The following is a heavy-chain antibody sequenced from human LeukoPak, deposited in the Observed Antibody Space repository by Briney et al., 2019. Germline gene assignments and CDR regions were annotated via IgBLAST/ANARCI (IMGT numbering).Heavy chain of an antibody. D-gene: IGHD2-2*01. J-gene: IGHJ6*02. CDR1: GGTFSSYA. Sequence: SVKVSCKASGGTFSSYAISWVRQAPGQGLEWMGGIIPIFGTANYAQKFQGRVTITADESTSTACMELSSLRSEDTAVYYCARGWSVVVVPAASYYYYYGMDVWGQGTTVTVSS. V-gene: IGHV1-69*13. CDR3: ARGWSVVVVPAASYYYYYGMDV. CDR2: IIPIFGTA.